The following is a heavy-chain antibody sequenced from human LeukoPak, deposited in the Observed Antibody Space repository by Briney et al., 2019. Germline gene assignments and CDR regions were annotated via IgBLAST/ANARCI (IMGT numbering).Heavy chain of an antibody. Sequence: GGSLRLSCAASGFTFSNYFMSWVRQAPGKGLECISYISGSNTTIYYADSVKGRFTISRDGAKHSLFLQMNILRDEDTAVYYCARVPNGGSFFERRRVTHRFDYWGQGTLVTVSS. J-gene: IGHJ4*02. CDR1: GFTFSNYF. CDR3: ARVPNGGSFFERRRVTHRFDY. CDR2: ISGSNTTI. D-gene: IGHD1-26*01. V-gene: IGHV3-48*02.